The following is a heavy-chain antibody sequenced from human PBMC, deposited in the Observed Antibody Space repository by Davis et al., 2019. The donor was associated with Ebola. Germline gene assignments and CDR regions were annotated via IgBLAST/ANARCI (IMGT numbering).Heavy chain of an antibody. CDR1: GFTFSSYW. J-gene: IGHJ6*02. Sequence: PGGSLRLSCAASGFTFSSYWLHWVRQAPGKGLEWVSSISSSSSYIYYADSVKGRFTISRDNAKNSLYLQMNSLRAEDTAVYYCARDPTVTPGYYGMDVWGQGTTVTVSS. CDR3: ARDPTVTPGYYGMDV. CDR2: ISSSSSYI. D-gene: IGHD4-17*01. V-gene: IGHV3-21*04.